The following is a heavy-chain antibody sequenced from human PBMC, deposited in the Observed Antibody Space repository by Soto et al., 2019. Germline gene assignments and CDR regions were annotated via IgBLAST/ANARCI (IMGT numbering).Heavy chain of an antibody. CDR2: ISYDGSNK. V-gene: IGHV3-30*18. D-gene: IGHD3-22*01. J-gene: IGHJ6*02. Sequence: PGGSLRLSCAASGFTFSSYGMHWVRQAPGKGLEWVAVISYDGSNKYYADSVKGRFTISRDNSKNTLYLQMNSLRAEDTAVYYCAKDSEGSGYFLFYYYGMDDWGQGTTVTVSS. CDR1: GFTFSSYG. CDR3: AKDSEGSGYFLFYYYGMDD.